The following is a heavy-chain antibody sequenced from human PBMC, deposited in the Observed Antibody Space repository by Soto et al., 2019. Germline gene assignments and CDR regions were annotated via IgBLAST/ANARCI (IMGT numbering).Heavy chain of an antibody. Sequence: QVQLVQSGAEVKKPGASVKVSCKASGYTFTSYAMHWVRQAPGQRLEWMGWINAGNVNTKYSQKFQGRVTITRDTSASTAYMELSSLRSEDTAVYYCARVGSSGWYGGDYWGQGTLVTVSS. CDR3: ARVGSSGWYGGDY. CDR1: GYTFTSYA. V-gene: IGHV1-3*01. CDR2: INAGNVNT. J-gene: IGHJ4*02. D-gene: IGHD6-19*01.